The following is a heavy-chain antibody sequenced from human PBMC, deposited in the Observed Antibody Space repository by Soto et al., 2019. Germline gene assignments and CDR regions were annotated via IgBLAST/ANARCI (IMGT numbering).Heavy chain of an antibody. CDR1: GFTFSSYA. V-gene: IGHV3-23*01. Sequence: GGSLRLSCAASGFTFSSYAMSWVRQAPGKGLEWVSAVSGSGGSTYYADSVKGRFTISRDNSKNTLYLQMNSLRAEDTAVYYCAKCKNYYYSGMDVWGQGTTVTVSS. CDR3: AKCKNYYYSGMDV. J-gene: IGHJ6*02. CDR2: VSGSGGST.